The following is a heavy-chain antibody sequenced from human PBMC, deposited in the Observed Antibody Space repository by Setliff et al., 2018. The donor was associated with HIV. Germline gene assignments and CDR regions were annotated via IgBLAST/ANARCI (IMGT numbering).Heavy chain of an antibody. CDR3: ARVLKGYSSSYEAFDI. CDR2: IISILNVA. D-gene: IGHD6-13*01. Sequence: AASVKVSCKTSRGTFTSYAFTWVRQAPGQGLEWMGGIISILNVATYAQKFPGRVTITADKSTSTVYMELSSLRSEDSAVYYCARVLKGYSSSYEAFDIWGQ. V-gene: IGHV1-69*10. CDR1: RGTFTSYA. J-gene: IGHJ3*02.